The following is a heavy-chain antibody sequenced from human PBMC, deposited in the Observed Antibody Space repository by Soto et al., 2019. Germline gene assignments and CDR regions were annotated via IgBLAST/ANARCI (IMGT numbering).Heavy chain of an antibody. CDR3: AAGDILTGYYIFDY. J-gene: IGHJ4*02. D-gene: IGHD3-9*01. Sequence: GGSLRLSCAASGFTFSSYGMHWVRQAPGKGLEWVAVIWYDGSNKYYADSVKGRFTISRDNSKNTLYLQMNSLRAEDTAVYYCAAGDILTGYYIFDYWGQGTLVTVSS. CDR2: IWYDGSNK. CDR1: GFTFSSYG. V-gene: IGHV3-33*01.